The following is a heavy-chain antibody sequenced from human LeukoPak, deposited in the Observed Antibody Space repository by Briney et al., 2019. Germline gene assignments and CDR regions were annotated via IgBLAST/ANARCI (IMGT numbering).Heavy chain of an antibody. Sequence: PGGSLRLSCSASGFTFSEYYMSWIGQAPGKGLEWVSGISGSGVYTYYADSVKGRFTISRDNSKNTLYLVMNSLRVDDTAVYYCAKAVDLATISVDIWGQGTMVTVSS. CDR2: ISGSGVYT. CDR3: AKAVDLATISVDI. CDR1: GFTFSEYY. V-gene: IGHV3-23*01. J-gene: IGHJ3*02. D-gene: IGHD5-24*01.